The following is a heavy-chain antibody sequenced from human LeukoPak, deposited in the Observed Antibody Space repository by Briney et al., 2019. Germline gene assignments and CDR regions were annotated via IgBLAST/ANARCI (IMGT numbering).Heavy chain of an antibody. V-gene: IGHV3-23*01. CDR3: AKDERRDGYNFHY. CDR2: ISGSGGST. CDR1: GFTFSSYS. J-gene: IGHJ4*02. D-gene: IGHD5-24*01. Sequence: PGESLRLSCAASGFTFSSYSMNWVRQAPGKGLEWVSAISGSGGSTYYADSVKGRFTISRDNSKNTLYLQTNSLRAEDTAVYYCAKDERRDGYNFHYWGQGTLVTVSS.